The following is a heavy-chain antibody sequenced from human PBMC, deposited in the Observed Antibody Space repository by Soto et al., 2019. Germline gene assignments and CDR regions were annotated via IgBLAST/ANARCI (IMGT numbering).Heavy chain of an antibody. CDR2: INGGNGNT. D-gene: IGHD3-3*01. Sequence: QVQLVQSGAEGKKPGASVKVSCTASGYIFINYAMHWVRQAPGQRLEWMGWINGGNGNTKYSQKFQGRVTITRDTYASKAYMEVSSLRSEDTAVYYCAGDDYAFWSGKAMDVWGQGTTVTVSS. CDR1: GYIFINYA. V-gene: IGHV1-3*01. J-gene: IGHJ6*02. CDR3: AGDDYAFWSGKAMDV.